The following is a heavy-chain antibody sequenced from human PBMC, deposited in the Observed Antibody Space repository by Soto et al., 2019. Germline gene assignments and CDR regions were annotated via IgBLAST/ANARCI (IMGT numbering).Heavy chain of an antibody. J-gene: IGHJ4*02. CDR3: ATGYSSGWYDFFDY. CDR2: ISYDGSNK. V-gene: IGHV3-30-3*01. CDR1: GFTFSSYA. D-gene: IGHD6-19*01. Sequence: GGSLRLSCAASGFTFSSYAMHWVRQAPGKGLEWVAVISYDGSNKYYADPVKGRFTISRDNSKNTLYLQMNSLRAEDTAVYYCATGYSSGWYDFFDYWGQGTLVTVSS.